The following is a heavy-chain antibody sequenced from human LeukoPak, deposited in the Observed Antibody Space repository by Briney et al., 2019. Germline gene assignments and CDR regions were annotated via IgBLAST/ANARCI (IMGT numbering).Heavy chain of an antibody. CDR2: INWNGGST. D-gene: IGHD2-15*01. Sequence: GGSLRLSCEASGFTFNDYGMSWVRHAPGKGLEWVSGINWNGGSTGYADSVKGRFTISRDNAKNSLYLQMNSLRAEDTALYYCAKPRDIDSWAFDVWGQGTMVTVS. J-gene: IGHJ3*01. CDR1: GFTFNDYG. CDR3: AKPRDIDSWAFDV. V-gene: IGHV3-20*04.